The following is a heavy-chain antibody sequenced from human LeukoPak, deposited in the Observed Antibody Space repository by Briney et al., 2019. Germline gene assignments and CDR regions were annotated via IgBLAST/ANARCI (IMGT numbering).Heavy chain of an antibody. CDR2: INPNSGGT. D-gene: IGHD1-26*01. J-gene: IGHJ4*02. Sequence: ASVKVSCKAPGYTFTGYYMHWVRQAPGQGLEWMGWINPNSGGTNYAQKFQGRVTMTRDTSISTAYMELSRLRSDDTAVYYCARDRSGSGWTDYWGRGTLVTVSS. V-gene: IGHV1-2*02. CDR3: ARDRSGSGWTDY. CDR1: GYTFTGYY.